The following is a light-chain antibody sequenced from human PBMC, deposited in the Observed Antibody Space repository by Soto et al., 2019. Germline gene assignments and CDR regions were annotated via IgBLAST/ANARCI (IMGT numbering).Light chain of an antibody. Sequence: DIQLTQSPPSLSASVGDRVTITCRASQAISNFLAWYQQKPGKVPQLLIYGAATLQSGVPSRFSGSGSGTDFTLIISSLQPEDVATYYCQKYDSAFRRTFGQGTKVEIK. V-gene: IGKV1-27*01. CDR3: QKYDSAFRRT. J-gene: IGKJ1*01. CDR2: GAA. CDR1: QAISNF.